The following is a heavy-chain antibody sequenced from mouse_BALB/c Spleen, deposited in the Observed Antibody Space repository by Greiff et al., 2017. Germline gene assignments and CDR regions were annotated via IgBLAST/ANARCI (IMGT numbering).Heavy chain of an antibody. CDR3: AREHYYYFDY. V-gene: IGHV7-3*02. Sequence: EVKLVESGGGLVQPGGSLRLSCATSGFTFTDYYMSWVRQPPGKALEWLGFFRNKANGYTTEYSASVKGRFTISRDNSQSILYLQMNTLRAEDSATYYCAREHYYYFDYWGQGTTLTVSS. CDR1: GFTFTDYY. CDR2: FRNKANGYTT. J-gene: IGHJ2*01. D-gene: IGHD1-2*01.